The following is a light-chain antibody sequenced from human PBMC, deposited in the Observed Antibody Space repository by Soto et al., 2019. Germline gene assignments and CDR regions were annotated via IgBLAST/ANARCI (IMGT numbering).Light chain of an antibody. CDR2: DAS. J-gene: IGKJ4*01. CDR3: QQYDNLPGLT. V-gene: IGKV1-33*01. CDR1: QDISNY. Sequence: DIQMTQSPSSLSASVGDRVTITCQASQDISNYLNWYQQKPGKAPKLLIYDASNLETGVPSRFSGSGSGTDLTFTISSLQPEDIATYYCQQYDNLPGLTFGDWTKVEIK.